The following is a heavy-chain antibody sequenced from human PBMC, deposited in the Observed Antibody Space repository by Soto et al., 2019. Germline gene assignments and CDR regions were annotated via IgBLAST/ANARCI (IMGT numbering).Heavy chain of an antibody. J-gene: IGHJ5*02. CDR2: IWYDGSNK. CDR1: GFTFSSYG. V-gene: IGHV3-33*01. D-gene: IGHD2-15*01. CDR3: AREMVAAGEGWFDP. Sequence: GGSLRLSCAASGFTFSSYGMHWVRQAPGKGLEWVAVIWYDGSNKYYAESVKGRFTISRDNSKNTLYMQMNSLRAEDTAVYYCAREMVAAGEGWFDPWGQGTLVTVSS.